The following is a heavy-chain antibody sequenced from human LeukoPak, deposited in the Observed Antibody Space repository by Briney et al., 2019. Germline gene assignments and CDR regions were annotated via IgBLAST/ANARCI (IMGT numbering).Heavy chain of an antibody. Sequence: TGESLKISCNGSGYSITTYWVSWVRQMPGKCLEWTGIISPLTYETRYSPSFQGQVTISADKSITTAFLQWSSLRASDTAMYYCARLRDGSYGETFDFWGPGTMVTVSS. J-gene: IGHJ3*01. CDR1: GYSITTYW. V-gene: IGHV5-51*01. CDR3: ARLRDGSYGETFDF. D-gene: IGHD1-26*01. CDR2: ISPLTYET.